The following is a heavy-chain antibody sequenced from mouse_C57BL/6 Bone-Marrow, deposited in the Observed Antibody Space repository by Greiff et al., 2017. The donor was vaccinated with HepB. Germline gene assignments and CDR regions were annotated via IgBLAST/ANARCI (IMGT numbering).Heavy chain of an antibody. D-gene: IGHD2-4*01. CDR1: GFTFSDAW. Sequence: EVQGVESGGGLVQPGGSMKLSCAASGFTFSDAWMDWVRQSPEKGLEWVAEIRNKANNHATYYAESVKGRFTISRDDSKSSVYLQMNSLRAEDTGIYYCTGNYDYALTDYWGQGTSVTVSS. CDR3: TGNYDYALTDY. J-gene: IGHJ4*01. CDR2: IRNKANNHAT. V-gene: IGHV6-6*01.